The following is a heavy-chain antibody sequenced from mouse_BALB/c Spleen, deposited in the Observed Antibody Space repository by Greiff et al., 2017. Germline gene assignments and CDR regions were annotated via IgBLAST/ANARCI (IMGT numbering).Heavy chain of an antibody. CDR2: INPSTGYT. CDR1: GYTFTSYW. J-gene: IGHJ4*01. CDR3: ARLYGPYAMDY. Sequence: VQLQQSGAELAKPGASVKMSCKASGYTFTSYWMHWVKQRPGQGLEWIGYINPSTGYTEYNQKFKDKATLTADKSSSTAYMQLSSLTSEDSAVYYCARLYGPYAMDYWGQGTSVTVSS. D-gene: IGHD1-1*02. V-gene: IGHV1-7*01.